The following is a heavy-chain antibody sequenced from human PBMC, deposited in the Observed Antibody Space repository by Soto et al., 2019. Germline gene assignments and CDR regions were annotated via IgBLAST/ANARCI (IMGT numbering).Heavy chain of an antibody. CDR1: GGSISSYY. J-gene: IGHJ4*02. V-gene: IGHV4-59*07. Sequence: PSDTLSLTCTASGGSISSYYWSGIRQPPWKGLEWIGYIYYSGSTNYNPSLKSRVTISVDTSKNQFSLKLSSVTAADTAVYYCARGVNYGDLFDYWGQGTLVTVSS. D-gene: IGHD4-17*01. CDR2: IYYSGST. CDR3: ARGVNYGDLFDY.